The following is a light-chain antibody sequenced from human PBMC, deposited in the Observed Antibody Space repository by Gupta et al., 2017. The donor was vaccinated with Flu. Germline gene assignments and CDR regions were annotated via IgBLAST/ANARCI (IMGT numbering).Light chain of an antibody. CDR1: SSNIGAGFD. Sequence: SSNIGAGFDVHWYQQSQEAAPKLLIYANSNRPSGVPDRFSGSKSGTSASLAITGLQAEDEADYYCQSLDISLSGYVFASGTKVTVL. CDR2: ANS. J-gene: IGLJ1*01. V-gene: IGLV1-40*01. CDR3: QSLDISLSGYV.